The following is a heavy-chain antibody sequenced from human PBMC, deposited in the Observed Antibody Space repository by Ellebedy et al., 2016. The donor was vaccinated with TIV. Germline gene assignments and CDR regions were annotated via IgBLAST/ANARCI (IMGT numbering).Heavy chain of an antibody. CDR2: MNPNSGNK. Sequence: ASVKVSCXASGYSFTSYDINWARQATGQGLEWMGWMNPNSGNKGYTQKFQGRVTMTSDTSISTAYMELGSLTSEDTAVYYCARQGADYWGQGTLVTVSS. CDR1: GYSFTSYD. J-gene: IGHJ4*02. V-gene: IGHV1-8*01. CDR3: ARQGADY.